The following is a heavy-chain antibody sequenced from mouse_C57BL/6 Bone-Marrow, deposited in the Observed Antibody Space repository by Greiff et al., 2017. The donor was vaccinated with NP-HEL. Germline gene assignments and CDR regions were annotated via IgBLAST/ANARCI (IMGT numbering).Heavy chain of an antibody. Sequence: QLQQPGAELVKPGASVKLSCKASGYTFTTYWMQWVKQRPGQGLEWIGESDPSDSYTNYNQKFKGKATLTVDTSSRTANMQLSSLTSEYSAVYYCARKAYYGRSYEFAYWGQGTLVTVSA. CDR3: ARKAYYGRSYEFAY. D-gene: IGHD1-1*01. CDR1: GYTFTTYW. CDR2: SDPSDSYT. V-gene: IGHV1-50*01. J-gene: IGHJ3*01.